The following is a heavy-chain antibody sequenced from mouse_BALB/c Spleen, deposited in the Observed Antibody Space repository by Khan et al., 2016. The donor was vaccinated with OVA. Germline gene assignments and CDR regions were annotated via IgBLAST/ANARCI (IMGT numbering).Heavy chain of an antibody. CDR2: IWGDGST. Sequence: QVQLKESGPGLVAPSQSLSITCTVSGFSLISYGVNWVRQPPGKGLEWLGVIWGDGSTNYHSALISRLSISKDNSKNQVFLKLNSLHTDDTSTYCCAKITPDFYAMDYGGQGTSVTVAS. CDR1: GFSLISYG. CDR3: AKITPDFYAMDY. J-gene: IGHJ4*01. V-gene: IGHV2-3*01. D-gene: IGHD2-4*01.